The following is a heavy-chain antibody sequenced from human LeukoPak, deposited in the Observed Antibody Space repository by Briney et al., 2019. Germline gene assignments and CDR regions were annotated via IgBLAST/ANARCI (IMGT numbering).Heavy chain of an antibody. CDR1: GFTFSSYS. CDR2: ISSSSYI. Sequence: GGSLRLSCAASGFTFSSYSMNWVRQAPGKGLEWVSSISSSSYIYYADSVKGRFTISRDNANNSLHLQMNSLRVEDTGIYFCARGSTFGGVISDFWGQGTLVTVSS. J-gene: IGHJ4*02. CDR3: ARGSTFGGVISDF. V-gene: IGHV3-21*04. D-gene: IGHD3-16*02.